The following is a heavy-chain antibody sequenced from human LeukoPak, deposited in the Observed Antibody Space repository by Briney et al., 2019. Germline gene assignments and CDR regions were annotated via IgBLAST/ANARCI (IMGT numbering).Heavy chain of an antibody. J-gene: IGHJ4*02. CDR2: ISGSGGST. Sequence: GGSLRLSCAASGFTFSSYAMSWVRQAPGKGLEWVSAISGSGGSTYYADSMKGRFTISRDNSKNTLYLQMNSLRAEDTAVYYCAKSGNYYGSGSYLGYIDYWGQGTLVTVSS. CDR1: GFTFSSYA. V-gene: IGHV3-23*01. CDR3: AKSGNYYGSGSYLGYIDY. D-gene: IGHD3-10*01.